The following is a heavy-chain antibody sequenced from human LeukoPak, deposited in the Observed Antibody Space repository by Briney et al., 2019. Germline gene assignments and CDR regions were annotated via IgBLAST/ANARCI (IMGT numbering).Heavy chain of an antibody. CDR3: AREILGGFNPGAC. CDR2: IHRSGSP. J-gene: IGHJ4*02. Sequence: SETQSLTCTVSLDSTTSNFWSWVRQPPGKGLEWIGEIHRSGSPNYNPSLQSRVTISIDRSRDQITLELSSVTAADTAVYYCAREILGGFNPGACWGQGTLVTVSS. CDR1: LDSTTSNF. V-gene: IGHV4-4*02. D-gene: IGHD1-14*01.